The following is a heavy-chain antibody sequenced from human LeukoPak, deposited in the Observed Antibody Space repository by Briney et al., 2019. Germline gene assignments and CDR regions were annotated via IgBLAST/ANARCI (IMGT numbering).Heavy chain of an antibody. D-gene: IGHD2-21*02. V-gene: IGHV4-38-2*02. CDR3: ARSHLVTYFDY. Sequence: PSETLSLTCTVSGYSISSGYYWGWIRQPPGKGLEWIGTIYHSGSTYYNPSLKSRVTISVDTSKNQFSLKLSSVTAADTAVYYCARSHLVTYFDYWGQGTLVTVSS. CDR2: IYHSGST. CDR1: GYSISSGYY. J-gene: IGHJ4*02.